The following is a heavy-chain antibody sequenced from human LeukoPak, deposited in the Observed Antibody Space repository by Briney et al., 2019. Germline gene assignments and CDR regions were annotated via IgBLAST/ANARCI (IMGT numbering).Heavy chain of an antibody. CDR2: ISYDGSNK. V-gene: IGHV3-30*18. J-gene: IGHJ6*03. Sequence: PGGSLRLSCAASGFTFSSYGMHWVRQAPGKGLEWVAVISYDGSNKYYADSVKGRFTISRDNSKNTLYLQMNSLRAEDTAVYYCAKGGIAARPYYYYYMDVWGKGTTVTVSS. CDR1: GFTFSSYG. CDR3: AKGGIAARPYYYYYMDV. D-gene: IGHD6-6*01.